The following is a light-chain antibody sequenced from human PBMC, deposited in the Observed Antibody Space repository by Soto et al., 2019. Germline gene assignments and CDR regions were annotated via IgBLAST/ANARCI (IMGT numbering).Light chain of an antibody. J-gene: IGLJ2*01. Sequence: QYALTQPASVSGSPGQSITISWTGTSSDVGGYNYVSWYQQHPGKAPKLMIYDVSNRPSGVSNRFSGSKSGNTASLTISGLHAEDEADYYCSSYTSSSTLVVFGGGTKLTVL. CDR2: DVS. CDR3: SSYTSSSTLVV. V-gene: IGLV2-14*01. CDR1: SSDVGGYNY.